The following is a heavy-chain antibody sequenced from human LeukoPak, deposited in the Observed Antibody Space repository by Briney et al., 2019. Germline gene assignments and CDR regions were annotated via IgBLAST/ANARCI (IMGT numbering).Heavy chain of an antibody. CDR1: GFTFSSYG. Sequence: GGSLRLSCAASGFTFSSYGMHWVRQAPGKGLEWVAFIRYDGSNKYYADSVKGRFTISRDNSKNTLYLQMNSLKTEDTAVYYCTTDLHYYDSSGSFDYWGQGTLVTVSS. CDR2: IRYDGSNK. V-gene: IGHV3-30*02. CDR3: TTDLHYYDSSGSFDY. D-gene: IGHD3-22*01. J-gene: IGHJ4*02.